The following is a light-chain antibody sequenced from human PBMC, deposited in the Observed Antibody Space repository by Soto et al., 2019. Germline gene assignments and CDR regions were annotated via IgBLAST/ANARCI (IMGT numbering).Light chain of an antibody. CDR2: DVT. Sequence: QSLLTQPASVYGSPGQSITISYNGTSSDVGGYNYVSWYQHHPGKAPKLIIYDVTNRPSGVSNPFSGSKSGNTASLTIPGLQPEDEADYYCSSYTTSNTRQIVFGTGTKVTVL. CDR1: SSDVGGYNY. CDR3: SSYTTSNTRQIV. J-gene: IGLJ1*01. V-gene: IGLV2-14*03.